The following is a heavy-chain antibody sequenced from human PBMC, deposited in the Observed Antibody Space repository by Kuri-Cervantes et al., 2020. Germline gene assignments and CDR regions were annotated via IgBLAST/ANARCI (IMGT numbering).Heavy chain of an antibody. J-gene: IGHJ4*02. CDR3: ARTNGEIRYFDWLLGYFDY. V-gene: IGHV4-39*01. CDR2: IYYSGST. Sequence: ESLKISCTVSGGSISSSSYYWGWIRQPPGKGLEWIGSIYYSGSTYYNPSLKSRVTISVDTSKNQFSLKLSSVTAADTAVYYCARTNGEIRYFDWLLGYFDYWGQGTLVTVSS. D-gene: IGHD3-9*01. CDR1: GGSISSSSYY.